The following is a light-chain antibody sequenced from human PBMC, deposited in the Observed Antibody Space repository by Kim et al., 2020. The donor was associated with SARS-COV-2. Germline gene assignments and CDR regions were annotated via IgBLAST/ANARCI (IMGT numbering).Light chain of an antibody. CDR3: QQYGTSLRT. J-gene: IGKJ1*01. V-gene: IGKV3-20*01. CDR1: QSVISSY. CDR2: GAS. Sequence: PGERATLSCRASQSVISSYLAWYQQKPGQPPRLLIYGASNRATGIPDRFSGSGSGTDFTLTISRLESEDLAVYYCQQYGTSLRTFGQGTKVDIK.